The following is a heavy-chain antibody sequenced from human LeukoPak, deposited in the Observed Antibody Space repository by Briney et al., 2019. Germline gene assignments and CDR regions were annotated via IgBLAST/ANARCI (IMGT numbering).Heavy chain of an antibody. V-gene: IGHV4-31*03. Sequence: SETLSLTCTVSGGSISSGGYYWSWIRQHPGKGLEWIGFIYYSGSTYYNPSLKSRVTISVDTSKNQFSLKLSSVTAADTAVYYCARVGRYYDSSGYQTPYYFDYWGQGTLVTVSS. CDR1: GGSISSGGYY. CDR3: ARVGRYYDSSGYQTPYYFDY. J-gene: IGHJ4*02. CDR2: IYYSGST. D-gene: IGHD3-22*01.